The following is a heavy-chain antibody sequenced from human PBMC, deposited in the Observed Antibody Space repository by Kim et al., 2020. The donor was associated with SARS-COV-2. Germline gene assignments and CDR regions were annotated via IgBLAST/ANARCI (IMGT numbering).Heavy chain of an antibody. D-gene: IGHD1-26*01. V-gene: IGHV3-7*04. CDR2: IRYDASEK. Sequence: GGSLRLSCAASGFTFNSYWMTWVRQAPGKGLEWVANIRYDASEKYYVDSVRGRFTISRDNAKNSLYLQMNSLRAEETAVYYCARGSAPHNYYGLGVWGQGTTVTVSS. CDR3: ARGSAPHNYYGLGV. CDR1: GFTFNSYW. J-gene: IGHJ6*02.